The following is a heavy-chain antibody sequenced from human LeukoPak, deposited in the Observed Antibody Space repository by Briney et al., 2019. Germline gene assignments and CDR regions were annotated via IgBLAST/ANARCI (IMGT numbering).Heavy chain of an antibody. J-gene: IGHJ4*02. V-gene: IGHV3-74*01. CDR2: INSDGSNT. D-gene: IGHD4-11*01. CDR1: GFTFSRYW. Sequence: PGGSLRLSCAASGFTFSRYWMHWVRQAPGKGLVWVSRINSDGSNTYYADSVKGRFTVSRDNAQNTLYLQMNSLRAEDTAVYYCAGAGATVNYGDYWGQGTLVTVSS. CDR3: AGAGATVNYGDY.